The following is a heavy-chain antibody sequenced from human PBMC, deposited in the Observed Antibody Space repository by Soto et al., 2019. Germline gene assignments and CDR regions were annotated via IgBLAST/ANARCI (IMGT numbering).Heavy chain of an antibody. V-gene: IGHV4-39*01. CDR1: GGSISSSTYY. CDR3: ARPWGVEATNDAFDI. J-gene: IGHJ3*02. CDR2: IYYSGST. Sequence: SETLSLTCTVSGGSISSSTYYWGWIRQPPGKGLEWIGSIYYSGSTYYNPSLKSRVTISVDTSKNQFSLRLSSVTAADTAVYYCARPWGVEATNDAFDIWGPGTIVTVSS. D-gene: IGHD5-12*01.